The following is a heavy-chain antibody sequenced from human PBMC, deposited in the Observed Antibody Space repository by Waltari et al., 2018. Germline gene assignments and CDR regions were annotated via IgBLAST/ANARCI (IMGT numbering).Heavy chain of an antibody. CDR1: GGSISSYY. J-gene: IGHJ4*02. V-gene: IGHV4-4*07. D-gene: IGHD2-15*01. CDR2: IYTSGNT. CDR3: AREDMVVSSFDH. Sequence: QVQLQESGPGLVKPSETLSLTCSVSGGSISSYYWHWIRQPAGKGLEWIGRIYTSGNTHYNPSLKRRVAMSVDTSKNQFSLQLTSVTAADTAVYYCAREDMVVSSFDHWGQGTLVTVSS.